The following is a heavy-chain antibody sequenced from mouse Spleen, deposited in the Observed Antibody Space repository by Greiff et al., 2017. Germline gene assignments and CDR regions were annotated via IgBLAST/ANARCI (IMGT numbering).Heavy chain of an antibody. CDR2: IDPSDSYT. V-gene: IGHV1-59*01. D-gene: IGHD2-3*01. CDR1: GYTFTSYW. CDR3: ASGMGRDY. J-gene: IGHJ2*01. Sequence: QVQMQQPGAELVRPGTSVKLSCKASGYTFTSYWMHWVKQRPGQGLEWIGVIDPSDSYTNYNQKFKGKATLTVDTSSSTAYMQLSSLTSEDSAVYYCASGMGRDYWGQGTTLTVSS.